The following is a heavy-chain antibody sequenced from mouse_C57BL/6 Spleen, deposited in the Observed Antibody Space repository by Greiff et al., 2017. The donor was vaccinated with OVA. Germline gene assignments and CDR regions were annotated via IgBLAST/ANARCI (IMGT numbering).Heavy chain of an antibody. V-gene: IGHV1-61*01. CDR1: GYTFTSYW. CDR3: ARDYYGSSYDAMDY. Sequence: QVQLKQPGAELVRPGSSVKLSCKASGYTFTSYWMAWVKQRPGQGLEWIGNIYPSDSETHYNQKFKDKATLTVDKSSSTAYMQLSSLTSEDSAVYYCARDYYGSSYDAMDYWGQGTSVTVSS. J-gene: IGHJ4*01. D-gene: IGHD1-1*01. CDR2: IYPSDSET.